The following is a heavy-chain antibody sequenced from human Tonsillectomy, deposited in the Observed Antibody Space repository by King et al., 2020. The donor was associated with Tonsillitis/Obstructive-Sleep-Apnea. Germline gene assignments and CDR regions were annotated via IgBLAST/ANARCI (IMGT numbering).Heavy chain of an antibody. Sequence: VQLVESGAEVKKPGASVTVSCKASGYASTGSYIHWVRQAPGQGLEWMGWINPNSGGTNYAQKFQGRVTMTRYESISTVYMELSRRRFDDTAVYYCAGSRVWYFDYWGQGALVTVSS. V-gene: IGHV1-2*02. CDR2: INPNSGGT. CDR3: AGSRVWYFDY. D-gene: IGHD2-2*01. J-gene: IGHJ4*02. CDR1: GYASTGSY.